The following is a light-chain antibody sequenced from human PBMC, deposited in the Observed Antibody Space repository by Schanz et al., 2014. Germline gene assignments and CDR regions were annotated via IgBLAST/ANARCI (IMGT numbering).Light chain of an antibody. CDR2: EVS. Sequence: QSALTQPPSASGSPGQSVTISCTGTSSDVGGYNYVSWYQQHPGKAPKLMIYEVSKRPSGVSTRFSGSKSGNTASLTISGLQAEDEADYYCCSYAGSINLGVFGGGTKVTVL. J-gene: IGLJ2*01. CDR3: CSYAGSINLGV. V-gene: IGLV2-8*01. CDR1: SSDVGGYNY.